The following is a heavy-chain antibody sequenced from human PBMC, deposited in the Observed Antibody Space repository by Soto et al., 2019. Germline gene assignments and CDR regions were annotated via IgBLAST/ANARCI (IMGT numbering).Heavy chain of an antibody. J-gene: IGHJ4*02. V-gene: IGHV1-46*01. CDR2: INPSGVST. Sequence: ASVXVSFKSSGYTFTIYYMHWVRQAPGQGLECMGIINPSGVSTSYAQKFQGRVTMTRDTSTSTVYMELSSLRSEDTAVYYCARVGRPEYCGGDCWGYYFDYWGQGTLVTVSS. D-gene: IGHD2-21*02. CDR3: ARVGRPEYCGGDCWGYYFDY. CDR1: GYTFTIYY.